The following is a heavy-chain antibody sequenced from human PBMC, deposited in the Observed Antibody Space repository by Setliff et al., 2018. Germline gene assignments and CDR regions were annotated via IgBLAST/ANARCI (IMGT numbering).Heavy chain of an antibody. J-gene: IGHJ6*02. CDR1: GGSISSSRYY. D-gene: IGHD6-13*01. V-gene: IGHV4-39*01. Sequence: PSETLSLTCTVSGGSISSSRYYWGWIRQPPGKGLEWTGSINYSGSTYYNPSLKSRVTISVETSKNQFSLKLSSVTAADTAVYYCARAAGYSSSWYHYYYGMDVWGQGTTVTVSS. CDR2: INYSGST. CDR3: ARAAGYSSSWYHYYYGMDV.